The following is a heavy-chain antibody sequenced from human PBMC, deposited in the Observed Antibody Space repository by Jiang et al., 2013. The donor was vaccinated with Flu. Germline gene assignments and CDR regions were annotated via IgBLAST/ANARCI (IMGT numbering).Heavy chain of an antibody. CDR3: ARDEGGYCSGGSCYDHAFDI. J-gene: IGHJ3*02. V-gene: IGHV1-69*06. Sequence: EVKKPGSSVKVSCKASGGTFSSYAISWVRQAPGQGLEWMGGIIPIFGTANYAQKFQGRVTITADKSTSTAYMELSSLRSEDTAVYYCARDEGGYCSGGSCYDHAFDIWGQGTMVTVSS. CDR2: IIPIFGTA. CDR1: GGTFSSYA. D-gene: IGHD2-15*01.